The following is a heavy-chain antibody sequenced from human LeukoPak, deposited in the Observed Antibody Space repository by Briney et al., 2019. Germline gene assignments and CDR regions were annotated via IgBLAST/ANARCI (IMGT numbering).Heavy chain of an antibody. CDR3: SEGYFEPFDH. D-gene: IGHD2/OR15-2a*01. V-gene: IGHV4-59*02. CDR1: GASVSSSH. Sequence: SETLSLTCVVSGASVSSSHWNWVRQRPGKGLEWIGCLSYTGKTDYNPSLTSRVTISLDSSKNQVSLKLRSVTAADTAVYYCSEGYFEPFDHWGQGTLVTVSS. CDR2: LSYTGKT. J-gene: IGHJ4*02.